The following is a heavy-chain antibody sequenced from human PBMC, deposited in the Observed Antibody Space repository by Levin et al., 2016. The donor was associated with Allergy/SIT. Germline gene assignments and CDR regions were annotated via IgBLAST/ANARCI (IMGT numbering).Heavy chain of an antibody. D-gene: IGHD3-3*01. CDR2: IYTNGST. V-gene: IGHV4-61*02. CDR1: GGSISSGSYY. Sequence: SETLSLTCTFSGGSISSGSYYWSWIRQSAGKGLEWIGRIYTNGSTNYSPSLKSRVTISLDTSKNQFSLKLRSVTAADTAVYYCARVIYDYWSHYTFGMDVWGQGTTVIVSS. J-gene: IGHJ6*02. CDR3: ARVIYDYWSHYTFGMDV.